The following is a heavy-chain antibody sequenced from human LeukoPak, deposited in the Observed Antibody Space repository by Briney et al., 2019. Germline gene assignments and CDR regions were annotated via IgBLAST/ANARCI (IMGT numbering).Heavy chain of an antibody. CDR2: IRYDGSNK. CDR3: AKDLRAVVIGSPLDY. Sequence: GGSLRLSCAASAFTFSSYGMHGVRQTPGKGLEWVAFIRYDGSNKYYAASVKGRFTISRDNSKNTLYLQMNSLRAEDTAMYYCAKDLRAVVIGSPLDYWGQGILVTVSS. CDR1: AFTFSSYG. D-gene: IGHD2-2*01. V-gene: IGHV3-30*02. J-gene: IGHJ4*02.